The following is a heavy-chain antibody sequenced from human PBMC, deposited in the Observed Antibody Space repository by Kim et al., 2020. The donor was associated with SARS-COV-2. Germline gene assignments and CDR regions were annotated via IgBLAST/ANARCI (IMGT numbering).Heavy chain of an antibody. CDR1: GYTFTSYA. Sequence: ASVKVSCKASGYTFTSYAMHWVRQAPGQRLEWMGWINAGNGNTKYSQKFQGRVTITRDTSASTAYMELSSLRSEDTAVYYCARDRVLLETLNKQLSWFDPWGQGTLVTVSS. J-gene: IGHJ5*02. V-gene: IGHV1-3*01. CDR2: INAGNGNT. D-gene: IGHD6-6*01. CDR3: ARDRVLLETLNKQLSWFDP.